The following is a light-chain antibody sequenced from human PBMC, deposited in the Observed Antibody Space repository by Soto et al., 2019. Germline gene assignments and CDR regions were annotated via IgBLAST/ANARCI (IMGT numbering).Light chain of an antibody. Sequence: LTQSPCTLSLSPGERATLSCRASQSVSSSYLAWYHQKPGQAPRLLIFGASTRATGIPDRFSGSGSGTDFTLTISRLEPEDFAVYYCQHYGGSSWTFGQGTKVDIK. J-gene: IGKJ1*01. V-gene: IGKV3-20*01. CDR3: QHYGGSSWT. CDR1: QSVSSSY. CDR2: GAS.